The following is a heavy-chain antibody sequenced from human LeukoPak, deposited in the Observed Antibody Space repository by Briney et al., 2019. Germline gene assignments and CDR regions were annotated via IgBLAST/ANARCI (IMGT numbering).Heavy chain of an antibody. CDR3: ARQGCTTTSCHTIDY. CDR1: GYTYTKSW. CDR2: IYPVDSET. V-gene: IGHV5-51*01. D-gene: IGHD2-2*02. J-gene: IGHJ4*02. Sequence: GESLQISCKGSGYTYTKSWIAWVRQLPGKGLELMGIIYPVDSETRYSPSFQGQVTISVDKSISTAYLQWSSLKASDTAMYSCARQGCTTTSCHTIDYWGQGTLVTVSS.